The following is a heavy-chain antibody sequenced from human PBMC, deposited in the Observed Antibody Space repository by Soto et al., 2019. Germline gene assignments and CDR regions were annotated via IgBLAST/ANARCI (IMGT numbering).Heavy chain of an antibody. CDR2: INSDGSST. CDR1: GFTFSTYW. J-gene: IGHJ6*02. V-gene: IGHV3-74*01. CDR3: ARGIKNYYGVDV. Sequence: GGSLRLSCAASGFTFSTYWMHWVRQAPGKGLVWVSRINSDGSSTSYADSVKGRFTISRDNAKNTLYLQMNSLRAEDTAVYYWARGIKNYYGVDVWGQGTTVTVS.